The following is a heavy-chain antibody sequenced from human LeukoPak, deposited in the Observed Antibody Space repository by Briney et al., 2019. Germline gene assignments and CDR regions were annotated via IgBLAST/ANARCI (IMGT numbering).Heavy chain of an antibody. J-gene: IGHJ4*02. CDR2: INPNSGGT. Sequence: GASVKVSCKASGYTFTGYCMHWVRQAPGQGLEWMGWINPNSGGTNYAQKFQGRVTMTRDTSISTAYMELSSLRSEDTAVYYCARDSRSPGQLDYWGQGTLVTISS. V-gene: IGHV1-2*02. CDR3: ARDSRSPGQLDY. CDR1: GYTFTGYC. D-gene: IGHD2-2*01.